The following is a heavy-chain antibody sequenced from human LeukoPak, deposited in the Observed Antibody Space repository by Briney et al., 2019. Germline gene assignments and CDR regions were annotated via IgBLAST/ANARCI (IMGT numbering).Heavy chain of an antibody. Sequence: SETLSLTCTVSGGSISSYYWSWIRQPPGEGLEWIGYIYYSGSTNYNLSLKSRVTISVDTSKSQFSLKLSSVTAADTAVYYCAREQYSSSPFGYWGQGTLVTVSS. CDR3: AREQYSSSPFGY. J-gene: IGHJ4*02. CDR1: GGSISSYY. V-gene: IGHV4-59*01. CDR2: IYYSGST. D-gene: IGHD6-6*01.